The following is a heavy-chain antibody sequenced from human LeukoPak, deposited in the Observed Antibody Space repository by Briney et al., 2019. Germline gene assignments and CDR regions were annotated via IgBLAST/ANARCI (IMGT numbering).Heavy chain of an antibody. CDR1: GFTFSSYG. V-gene: IGHV3-30*02. Sequence: GGSLRLSCAASGFTFSSYGMHWVRQAPGKGLEWVVFIRYDGSNKYYADSVKGRFTISRDNSKNTLYLQMNSLRAEDTAVYYCAKDQLGEELLGDYWGQGTLVTVSS. CDR3: AKDQLGEELLGDY. D-gene: IGHD1-26*01. J-gene: IGHJ4*02. CDR2: IRYDGSNK.